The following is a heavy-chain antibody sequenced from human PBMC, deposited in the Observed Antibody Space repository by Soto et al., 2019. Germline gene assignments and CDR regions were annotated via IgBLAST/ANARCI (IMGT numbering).Heavy chain of an antibody. J-gene: IGHJ4*02. CDR1: GGDFINYG. CDR2: IIPIFRSA. CDR3: ARDRYYDGVGYHYESAY. Sequence: QVQLVQSGAEVKKPGSSVKASCKASGGDFINYGISWVRQAPGQGLEWMGGIIPIFRSANYAQKFQGRVTIAADESTTTAYMELTTLTSEDTDVYYCARDRYYDGVGYHYESAYWGQGTLVTVSS. V-gene: IGHV1-69*01. D-gene: IGHD3-22*01.